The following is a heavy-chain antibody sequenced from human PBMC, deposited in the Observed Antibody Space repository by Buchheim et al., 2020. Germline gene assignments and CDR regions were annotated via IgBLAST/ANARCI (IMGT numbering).Heavy chain of an antibody. J-gene: IGHJ6*02. CDR1: GFTFSDYY. D-gene: IGHD1-7*01. Sequence: QVQLVESGGGLVKPGGSLRLPCAASGFTFSDYYMSWIRQAPGKGLERLSYISSSGSTIYYLVSVKGRFTILRDNAKNSLYLQMNNLKAEDTTVYYCASSNWNYADYYYYGMDVWGQGTT. CDR2: ISSSGSTI. CDR3: ASSNWNYADYYYYGMDV. V-gene: IGHV3-11*01.